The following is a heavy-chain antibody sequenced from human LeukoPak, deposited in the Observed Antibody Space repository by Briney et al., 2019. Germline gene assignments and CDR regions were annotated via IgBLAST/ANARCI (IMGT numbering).Heavy chain of an antibody. J-gene: IGHJ6*04. V-gene: IGHV3-48*04. D-gene: IGHD3-10*02. Sequence: GGSPRLSCAASGFIFSSYWMSWVRQAPGKGLEWVSYISSSGSTIYYADSVKGRFTISRDNAKNSLYLQMNSLRAEDTAVYYCAELGITMIGGVWGKGTTVTISS. CDR1: GFIFSSYW. CDR3: AELGITMIGGV. CDR2: ISSSGSTI.